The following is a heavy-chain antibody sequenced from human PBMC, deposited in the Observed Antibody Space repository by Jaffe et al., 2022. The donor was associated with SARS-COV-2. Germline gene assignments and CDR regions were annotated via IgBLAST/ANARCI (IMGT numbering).Heavy chain of an antibody. Sequence: EVQLVESGGGLIQPGGSLRLSCAASGFTFSSSPMSWVRQAPGKGLEWVSAISASGKTTYYTDSVKGRFTISRDNSRDTLYLQMNSLRAEDTAVFYCASRYDSSWYSMWGQGTLVTVS. D-gene: IGHD3-22*01. V-gene: IGHV3-23*04. J-gene: IGHJ4*02. CDR1: GFTFSSSP. CDR3: ASRYDSSWYSM. CDR2: ISASGKTT.